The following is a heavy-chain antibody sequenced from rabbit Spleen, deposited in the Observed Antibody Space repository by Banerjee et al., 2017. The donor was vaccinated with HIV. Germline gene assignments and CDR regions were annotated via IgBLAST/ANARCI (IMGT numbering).Heavy chain of an antibody. V-gene: IGHV1S45*01. CDR1: GFSFNTYW. CDR3: ARNYVNVFDP. Sequence: QEPLEESGGGLVQPEGSLTLTCTASGFSFNTYWMSWVRQAPGKGLEWIGCIATGDGSTWYASWVNGRFTISKASSTTVTLQMTSLTAADTATYFCARNYVNVFDPWGQGTLVTVS. D-gene: IGHD1-1*01. J-gene: IGHJ2*01. CDR2: IATGDGST.